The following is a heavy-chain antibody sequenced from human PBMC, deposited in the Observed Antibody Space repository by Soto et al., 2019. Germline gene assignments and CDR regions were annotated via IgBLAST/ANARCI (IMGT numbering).Heavy chain of an antibody. CDR1: GFTFSSYA. V-gene: IGHV3-30-3*01. Sequence: QVQLVESGGGVVQPGRSLRLSCAASGFTFSSYAMHWVRQAPGKGLEWVAVISYDGSNKYYADSVKGRFTISRDNSKNTLYLPMNSLRAEDTAVYYCARGKAASTSNWFDPWGQGTLVTVSS. CDR2: ISYDGSNK. D-gene: IGHD6-25*01. CDR3: ARGKAASTSNWFDP. J-gene: IGHJ5*02.